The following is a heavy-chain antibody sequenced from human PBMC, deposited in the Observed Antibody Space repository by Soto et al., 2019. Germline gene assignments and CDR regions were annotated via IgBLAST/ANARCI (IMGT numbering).Heavy chain of an antibody. D-gene: IGHD2-2*01. Sequence: EVQLVESGGGLVQPGGSLRLSCAASGFTFSSYSMNWVRQAPGKGLEWVSYISSSSSTIYYADSVKGRFTISRDNAKNSLYLQMNSLRDEDTAVYYCATAGYCSSTSCYAEFDPWGQGTLVTVSS. J-gene: IGHJ5*02. CDR2: ISSSSSTI. CDR3: ATAGYCSSTSCYAEFDP. CDR1: GFTFSSYS. V-gene: IGHV3-48*02.